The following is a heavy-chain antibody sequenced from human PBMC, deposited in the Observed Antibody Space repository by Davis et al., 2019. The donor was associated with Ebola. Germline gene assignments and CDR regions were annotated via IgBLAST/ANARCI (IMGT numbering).Heavy chain of an antibody. CDR2: ISAYNGNT. J-gene: IGHJ6*04. CDR3: ARNMGMVNPYGMDV. Sequence: ASVKVSCKASGYTFTNYGINWVRQAPGQGLEWMGWISAYNGNTNYAQKLQGRVTMTTDTSTSTAYMELRSLRSDDTAVYYCARNMGMVNPYGMDVWGKGTTVTVSS. V-gene: IGHV1-18*01. CDR1: GYTFTNYG. D-gene: IGHD4/OR15-4a*01.